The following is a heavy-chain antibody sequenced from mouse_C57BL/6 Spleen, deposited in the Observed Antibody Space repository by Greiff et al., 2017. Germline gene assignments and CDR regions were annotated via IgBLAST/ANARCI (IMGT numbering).Heavy chain of an antibody. D-gene: IGHD2-2*01. CDR3: ARRGVTKGYYYDY. J-gene: IGHJ2*01. V-gene: IGHV14-2*01. Sequence: EVQLQQSGAELVKPGASVKLSCTASGFTIKDYYMHWVKQRTEQGLEWIGRIDPEDGDTKYAPKFQGKATITADTSSNTAYLQLSSLTSEDTAVYYCARRGVTKGYYYDYWGQGTTLTVSS. CDR2: IDPEDGDT. CDR1: GFTIKDYY.